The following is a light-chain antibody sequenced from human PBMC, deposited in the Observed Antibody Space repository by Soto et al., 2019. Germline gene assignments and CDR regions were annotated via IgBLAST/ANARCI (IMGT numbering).Light chain of an antibody. CDR1: ESVHKW. Sequence: DIQMTQSPPALSASVGDRVTITCRASESVHKWLAWYQQKVGKAPKVLIYDASTLETGVPSRFSCSGSGTEFALTFSVLQPEDSATDFCQGYHGCSLTFAQGTKVVI. CDR3: QGYHGCSLT. CDR2: DAS. J-gene: IGKJ1*01. V-gene: IGKV1-5*01.